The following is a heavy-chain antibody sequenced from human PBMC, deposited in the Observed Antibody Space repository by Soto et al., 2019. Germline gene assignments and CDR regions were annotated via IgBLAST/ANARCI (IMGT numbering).Heavy chain of an antibody. J-gene: IGHJ4*02. CDR3: ARANFGSGSHYPYFDY. Sequence: QVQLVQSGAEVKKPGASVKVSCKASGYTFTGHYMHWVRQAPGQGLEWMGWINPKSGGTNYAQDFQGWVTMTRDTSISTAYMELSRLRSDDTAVYYCARANFGSGSHYPYFDYWGQGTLVTVSS. D-gene: IGHD3-10*01. CDR2: INPKSGGT. CDR1: GYTFTGHY. V-gene: IGHV1-2*04.